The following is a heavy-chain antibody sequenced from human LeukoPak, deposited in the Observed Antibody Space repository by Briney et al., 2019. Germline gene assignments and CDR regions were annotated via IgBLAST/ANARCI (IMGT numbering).Heavy chain of an antibody. D-gene: IGHD2-2*01. CDR1: GFTFSSYA. CDR2: TGSTGVST. V-gene: IGHV3-23*01. J-gene: IGHJ4*02. CDR3: AKDPGVVPAHYFDY. Sequence: GGSLRLSCVASGFTFSSYAMNWVRQAPGKGLEWVSGTGSTGVSTFYADSVKGRLTVSRDNSKNTLSLQMNSLRAEDTAVYYCAKDPGVVPAHYFDYWGQGTLVTVSS.